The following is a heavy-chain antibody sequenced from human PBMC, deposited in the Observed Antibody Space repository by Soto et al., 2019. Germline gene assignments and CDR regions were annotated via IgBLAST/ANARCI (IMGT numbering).Heavy chain of an antibody. CDR1: GFTFDTHG. J-gene: IGHJ4*02. V-gene: IGHV3-23*01. CDR3: VKGGWGTIFHS. Sequence: DVQLLESGGGLVQPGGSLRLSCTASGFTFDTHGMSWVRQAPGKGPEWVSGIRGSGDETYYAGSVKGRFTVSRDNSKTTLYVQMNSLRVEDTATYYCVKGGWGTIFHSWGQGTLVTVSS. D-gene: IGHD3-16*01. CDR2: IRGSGDET.